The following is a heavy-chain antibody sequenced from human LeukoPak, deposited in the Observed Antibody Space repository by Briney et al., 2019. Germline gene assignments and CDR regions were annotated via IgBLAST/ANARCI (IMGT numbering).Heavy chain of an antibody. J-gene: IGHJ4*02. D-gene: IGHD1-1*01. CDR2: IYYSGST. Sequence: PSETLSLTCTVSGGSISSSSYYWGWIRQPPGKGLEWIGSIYYSGSTYYNPSLKSRVTISVDTSKNQFSLKLSSVTAADTAVYYCAGPELERRVSEGHFFDYWGQGTLVTVSS. V-gene: IGHV4-39*07. CDR3: AGPELERRVSEGHFFDY. CDR1: GGSISSSSYY.